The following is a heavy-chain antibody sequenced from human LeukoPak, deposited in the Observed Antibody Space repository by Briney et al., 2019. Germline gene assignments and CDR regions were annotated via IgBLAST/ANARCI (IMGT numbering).Heavy chain of an antibody. CDR3: AKKSFVYDYDSSGYFDY. CDR1: GFTFSSYA. D-gene: IGHD3-22*01. Sequence: GGSLRLSCTASGFTFSSYAMSWVRQPPGKGLEWVSAISGSGGSTYYADSVKGRFTISRDNSKNTLYLQMNSLRAEDTAEYYCAKKSFVYDYDSSGYFDYWGQGTLVTVSS. V-gene: IGHV3-23*01. J-gene: IGHJ4*02. CDR2: ISGSGGST.